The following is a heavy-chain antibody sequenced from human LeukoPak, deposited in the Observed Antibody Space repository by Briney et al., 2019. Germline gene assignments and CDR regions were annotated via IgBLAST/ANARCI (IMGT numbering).Heavy chain of an antibody. CDR3: STGSGHAFHI. CDR2: ISSDGSST. D-gene: IGHD3-10*01. CDR1: GFTFSSYW. J-gene: IGHJ3*02. V-gene: IGHV3-74*01. Sequence: GGSLRLSCAASGFTFSSYWMHWVRQVPGKGLVWVSRISSDGSSTSYADSVKGRFTISSDNAKNTLYLQMNSLRAEDTAWYYCSTGSGHAFHIWGRGTMLTVPS.